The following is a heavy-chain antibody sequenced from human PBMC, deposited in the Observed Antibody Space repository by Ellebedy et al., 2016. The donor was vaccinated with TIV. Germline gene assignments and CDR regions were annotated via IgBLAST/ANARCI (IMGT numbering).Heavy chain of an antibody. V-gene: IGHV1-2*02. Sequence: AASVKVSCKASGYTFTDYRLDWVRQAPGHGLEWMGWINPNGGGIHYVQKFQGRVTMTGDTSISTAYLELSRLTSEDTAVYYCARDYWGSYKYWGQGTLVTVSS. J-gene: IGHJ4*02. CDR1: GYTFTDYR. CDR3: ARDYWGSYKY. CDR2: INPNGGGI. D-gene: IGHD1-26*01.